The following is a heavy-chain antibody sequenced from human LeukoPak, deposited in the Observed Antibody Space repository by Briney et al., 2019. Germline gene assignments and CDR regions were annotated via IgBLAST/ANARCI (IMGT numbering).Heavy chain of an antibody. D-gene: IGHD3-22*01. V-gene: IGHV1-69*04. CDR1: AATFSIYA. CDR2: IIPILGIV. CDR3: ARDFGAHDSSDYYFYF. J-gene: IGHJ4*02. Sequence: SGKLSCTASAATFSIYAISWVRQAPGQGLEWMGRIIPILGIVNYAQKFQGRVTITADTSTNTAYMEVSSLRSEDTAVYYCARDFGAHDSSDYYFYFWGQGTLVTVSS.